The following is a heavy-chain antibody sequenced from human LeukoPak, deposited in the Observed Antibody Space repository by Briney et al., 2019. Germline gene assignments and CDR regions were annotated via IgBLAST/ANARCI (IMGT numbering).Heavy chain of an antibody. Sequence: GGSLRLSCATSGFTFIDYAMSWVRQAPGKGLEGVSSISNSGYTYYAVSVKGRFTVSRDSSKNTVYLQMNSLRAEDTAIYYCAKDNRAVGTSVFEYWGQGTLVSVSS. CDR3: AKDNRAVGTSVFEY. D-gene: IGHD4-23*01. CDR2: ISNSGYT. V-gene: IGHV3-23*01. CDR1: GFTFIDYA. J-gene: IGHJ4*02.